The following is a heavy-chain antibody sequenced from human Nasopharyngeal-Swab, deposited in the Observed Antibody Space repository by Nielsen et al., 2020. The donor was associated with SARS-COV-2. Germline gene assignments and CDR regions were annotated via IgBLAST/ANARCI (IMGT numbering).Heavy chain of an antibody. CDR3: ARDRVEGGYDSSGYYYSL. J-gene: IGHJ4*02. V-gene: IGHV3-33*01. Sequence: GESLKISCAASGFTFSSYGMHWVRQAPGKGLEWVAVIWYDGSNKYYADSVKGRFTISRDNSKNTLYLQINSLRAEDTAVYYCARDRVEGGYDSSGYYYSLWGQGTLVTVSS. D-gene: IGHD3-22*01. CDR1: GFTFSSYG. CDR2: IWYDGSNK.